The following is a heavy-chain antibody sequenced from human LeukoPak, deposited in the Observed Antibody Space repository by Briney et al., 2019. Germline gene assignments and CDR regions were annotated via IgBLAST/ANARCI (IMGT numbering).Heavy chain of an antibody. CDR1: GGSISSSSYY. D-gene: IGHD3-16*02. V-gene: IGHV4-39*07. CDR3: ARAYYDYVWGTYHDAFDI. CDR2: IYYSGST. J-gene: IGHJ3*02. Sequence: PSETLSLTCTVSGGSISSSSYYWGWIRQPPGKGLEWVGSIYYSGSTYYNPSLRSRVTISVDTSKNQFSLKLSSVTAADTAFYYCARAYYDYVWGTYHDAFDIWGQGTMVTVSS.